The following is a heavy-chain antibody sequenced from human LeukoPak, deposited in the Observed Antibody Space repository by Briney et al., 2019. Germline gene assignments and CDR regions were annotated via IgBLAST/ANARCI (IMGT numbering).Heavy chain of an antibody. J-gene: IGHJ4*02. Sequence: SVKVSCKASGGTFSGYAISGVRQAPGQGVEWMGGIIPIFGTANYAQKFQGRVTITADESTSTAYMELSSLRSEDTAVYYCARQTGGGKPYYFDYWGQGTLVTVSS. CDR1: GGTFSGYA. V-gene: IGHV1-69*13. CDR2: IIPIFGTA. D-gene: IGHD1-14*01. CDR3: ARQTGGGKPYYFDY.